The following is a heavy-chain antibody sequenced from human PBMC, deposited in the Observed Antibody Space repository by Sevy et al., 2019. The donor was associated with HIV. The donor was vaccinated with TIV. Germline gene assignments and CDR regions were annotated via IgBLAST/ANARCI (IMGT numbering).Heavy chain of an antibody. D-gene: IGHD3-9*01. Sequence: GGSLRLSCAASGFAFSNYYAMHWVRQAPGKGLEWVANINQDGSQKYYVDSVKDRFTISKDNAKNSLYLQMSSLRAEDTAVYYCAREFDGGPDYWGQGTLVTVSS. V-gene: IGHV3-7*01. CDR2: INQDGSQK. CDR1: GFAFSNYY. CDR3: AREFDGGPDY. J-gene: IGHJ4*02.